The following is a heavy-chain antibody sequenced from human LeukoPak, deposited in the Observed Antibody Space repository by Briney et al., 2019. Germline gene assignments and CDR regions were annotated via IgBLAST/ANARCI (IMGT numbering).Heavy chain of an antibody. CDR1: GFTFSSYG. CDR3: AKVCRSGWYLGVNIDY. J-gene: IGHJ4*02. V-gene: IGHV3-33*06. Sequence: GGSLRLSCAASGFTFSSYGMHWVRQAPGKGLEWVAVIWYDGSNKYYADSVKGRFIISRDNSKNTLYPQMNSLRAEDTAVYYCAKVCRSGWYLGVNIDYWGQGTLVTVSS. CDR2: IWYDGSNK. D-gene: IGHD6-19*01.